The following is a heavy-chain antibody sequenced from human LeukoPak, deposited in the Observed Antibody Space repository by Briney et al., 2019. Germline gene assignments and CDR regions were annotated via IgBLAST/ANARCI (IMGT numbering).Heavy chain of an antibody. CDR2: MNPNSGNT. Sequence: ASVKVSCKASGYTFTSYDINWVRQATGQGLEWMGWMNPNSGNTGYAQKFQGRVTITRNTSISTAYMELSSLRSEDTAVYYCAKDKVPYYYGSGSYHGLDYWGQGTLVTVSS. CDR3: AKDKVPYYYGSGSYHGLDY. J-gene: IGHJ4*02. V-gene: IGHV1-8*03. D-gene: IGHD3-10*01. CDR1: GYTFTSYD.